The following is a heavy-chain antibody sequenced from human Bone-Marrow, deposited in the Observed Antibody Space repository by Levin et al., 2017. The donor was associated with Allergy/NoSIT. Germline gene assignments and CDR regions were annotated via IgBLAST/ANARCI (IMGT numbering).Heavy chain of an antibody. Sequence: GSLRLSCAVSGSSISSGYFWGWVRQPPGKGLEWIASIFHTGSTYYNPSLKSRVTIVVDTSRNQFSLKLTSVTVADTAIYYCARQTAAVTSQGAFDLWGQGNLVTVSS. J-gene: IGHJ4*02. CDR1: GSSISSGYF. CDR3: ARQTAAVTSQGAFDL. D-gene: IGHD6-13*01. V-gene: IGHV4-38-2*01. CDR2: IFHTGST.